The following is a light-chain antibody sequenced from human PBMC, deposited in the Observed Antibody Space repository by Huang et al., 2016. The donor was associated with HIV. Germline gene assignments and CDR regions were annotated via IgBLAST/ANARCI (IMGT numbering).Light chain of an antibody. CDR2: DAS. J-gene: IGKJ1*01. CDR1: QSVSSY. V-gene: IGKV3-11*01. Sequence: EIVLTQSPATLSLSPGERATLSCRASQSVSSYLAWYQQKPGPAPRLLIYDASNRATGIPARFSGSGSGTDFTLTISSLEPEDFAVYYCQHRSNWPPWTFGQGTEVEVK. CDR3: QHRSNWPPWT.